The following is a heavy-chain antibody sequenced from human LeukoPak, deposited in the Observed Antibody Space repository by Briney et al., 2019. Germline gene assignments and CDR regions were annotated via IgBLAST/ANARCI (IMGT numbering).Heavy chain of an antibody. CDR3: ARAHNYDGRDYYYAFSDY. J-gene: IGHJ4*02. D-gene: IGHD3-22*01. Sequence: GGSLRLSCAASGLNFDDYGMTWVRQAPGRGLEWVSGVNWSGSSTNYADSVKGRFTISRDSATNPLYLQMNSLRAEDTALYYCARAHNYDGRDYYYAFSDYWGQGTLVTVSS. CDR1: GLNFDDYG. V-gene: IGHV3-20*04. CDR2: VNWSGSST.